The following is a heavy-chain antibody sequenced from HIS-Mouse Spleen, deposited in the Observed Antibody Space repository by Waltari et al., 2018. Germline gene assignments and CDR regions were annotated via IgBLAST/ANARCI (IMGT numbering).Heavy chain of an antibody. CDR2: IYYRGRT. CDR1: GGSISSSSYY. Sequence: QLQLQESGPGLVKPSETLSLTCTVSGGSISSSSYYWGWIRQPPGKGLGWIGSIYYRGRTTYTPSLKSRVTRSVDTSTNQFSLKLSSVTAADTAVYYCAREIPYSSSWYDWYFDLWGRGTLVTVSS. V-gene: IGHV4-39*07. CDR3: AREIPYSSSWYDWYFDL. D-gene: IGHD6-13*01. J-gene: IGHJ2*01.